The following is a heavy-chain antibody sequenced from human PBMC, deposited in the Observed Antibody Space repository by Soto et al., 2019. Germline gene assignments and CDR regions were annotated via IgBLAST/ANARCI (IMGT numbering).Heavy chain of an antibody. D-gene: IGHD3-16*01. CDR1: GFTFSSYS. Sequence: GGSLRLSCAASGFTFSSYSMNWVRQAPGKGLEWVSSISSSSSFIYYADSVKGRFTISRDNAKNSLYLQMNSLRAEDTAVYYCAREIPPYIWGSPLKYYMDVWGKGTTVTVSS. CDR3: AREIPPYIWGSPLKYYMDV. CDR2: ISSSSSFI. V-gene: IGHV3-21*01. J-gene: IGHJ6*03.